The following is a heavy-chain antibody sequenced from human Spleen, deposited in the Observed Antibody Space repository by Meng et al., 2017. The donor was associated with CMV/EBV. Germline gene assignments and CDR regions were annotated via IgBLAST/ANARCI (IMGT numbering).Heavy chain of an antibody. Sequence: VSYKTSSYCFIGYGIGWVRQAPGQGLEWMGWINSYNGNANYAQKVQGRVTMTTDTSTNTAYMELRSLRYDDTAVYYCARYNLGVPWFDSWGQGTLVTVSS. CDR3: ARYNLGVPWFDS. J-gene: IGHJ5*01. D-gene: IGHD1-14*01. CDR1: SYCFIGYG. CDR2: INSYNGNA. V-gene: IGHV1-18*01.